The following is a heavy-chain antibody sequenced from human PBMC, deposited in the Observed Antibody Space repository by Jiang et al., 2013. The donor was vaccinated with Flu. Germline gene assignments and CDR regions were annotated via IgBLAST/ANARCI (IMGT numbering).Heavy chain of an antibody. CDR2: ISGGGETT. J-gene: IGHJ3*02. CDR3: AKDGGYTGYEFLGDALDI. D-gene: IGHD5-12*01. CDR1: GFTFSSYV. Sequence: VQLVESGGGLVQPGGSLTLSCAASGFTFSSYVMNWVRQAPGKGPEWVSDISGGGETTHYADSVKGRFTISRDNSKNTLELQMQSLRAEDTGVYYCAKDGGYTGYEFLGDALDIWGQGTLLTVSS. V-gene: IGHV3-23*04.